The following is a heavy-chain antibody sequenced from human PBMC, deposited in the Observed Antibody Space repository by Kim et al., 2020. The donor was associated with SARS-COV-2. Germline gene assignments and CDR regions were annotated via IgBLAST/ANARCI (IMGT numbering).Heavy chain of an antibody. D-gene: IGHD2-8*01. J-gene: IGHJ4*02. CDR3: ARGVYRMYYFDY. V-gene: IGHV3-33*08. CDR1: GFTFSSYG. CDR2: IWYDGSNK. Sequence: GGSLRLSCAASGFTFSSYGMHWVRQAPGKGLEWVAVIWYDGSNKYYADSVKGRFTISRDNSKNTLYLQINSLRAEDTAVYYCARGVYRMYYFDYWGQGTLVTVSS.